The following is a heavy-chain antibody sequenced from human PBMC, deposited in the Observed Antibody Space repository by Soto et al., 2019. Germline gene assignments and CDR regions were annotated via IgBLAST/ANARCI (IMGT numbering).Heavy chain of an antibody. V-gene: IGHV4-59*08. CDR2: IYYSAST. CDR1: GGSISSYY. Sequence: PSETLSLTCTVSGGSISSYYWSWIRQPPGKGLEWIGYIYYSASTNYSPSLKSRVAISVDTSKNQFSLNLSSVTAADTAVYYCASPKIAFYNWFDPWGQGTLVTVSS. CDR3: ASPKIAFYNWFDP. D-gene: IGHD3-3*02. J-gene: IGHJ5*02.